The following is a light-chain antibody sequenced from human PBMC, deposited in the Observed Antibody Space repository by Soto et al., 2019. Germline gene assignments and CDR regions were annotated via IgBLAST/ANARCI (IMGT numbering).Light chain of an antibody. J-gene: IGLJ2*01. CDR2: DDS. CDR3: QVWDTTNDHPV. Sequence: SYELTQPPSVSVAPGQTANIACGGNNIGNKAVHWYQQRPGQAPVLVVYDDSDRPSGIPERFSGSNSGNTATLTISRVEAGDEADYCCQVWDTTNDHPVFGGGTQLTVL. CDR1: NIGNKA. V-gene: IGLV3-21*02.